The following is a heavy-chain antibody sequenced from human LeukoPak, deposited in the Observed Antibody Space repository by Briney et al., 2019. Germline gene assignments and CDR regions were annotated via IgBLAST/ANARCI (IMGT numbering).Heavy chain of an antibody. CDR2: ISSSGSTL. CDR1: GFSFRDFG. Sequence: PGGSLRLSCAASGFSFRDFGMNWVRQAPGKGLEWLSCISSSGSTLFYADSVKGRFTISRDNVNNSLYLQMNSLGVDDMGVYYCARGYSTSSYSHYYYYMDVWGKGTTVAVSS. V-gene: IGHV3-48*01. D-gene: IGHD6-6*01. CDR3: ARGYSTSSYSHYYYYMDV. J-gene: IGHJ6*03.